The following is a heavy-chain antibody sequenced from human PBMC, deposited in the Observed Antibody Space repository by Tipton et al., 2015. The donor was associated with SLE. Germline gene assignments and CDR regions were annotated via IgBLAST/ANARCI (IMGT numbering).Heavy chain of an antibody. J-gene: IGHJ3*02. CDR3: ARDDSLVVVAATYAFDI. D-gene: IGHD2-15*01. CDR1: GYTFTSYG. CDR2: ISAYNGNT. Sequence: QLVQSGPEVKKPGASVKVSCKASGYTFTSYGISWVRQAPGQGLEWMGWISAYNGNTNYAQKLQGRVTMTTDTSTSTAYMELRSLRSDDPAVYYCARDDSLVVVAATYAFDIWGQGTMVTVSS. V-gene: IGHV1-18*01.